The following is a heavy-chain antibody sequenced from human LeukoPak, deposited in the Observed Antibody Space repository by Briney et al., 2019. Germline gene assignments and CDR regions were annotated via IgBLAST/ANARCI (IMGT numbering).Heavy chain of an antibody. Sequence: TGGSLRLSCAASGFTFSSYGMHWVRQAPGKGLEWVTVISLDGSNKYYADSVKGRFTISRDNSKNTLYLEMNSLRAEDTAVYYCARENDYDDYSLDYWGQGTLVTVSS. CDR1: GFTFSSYG. CDR3: ARENDYDDYSLDY. J-gene: IGHJ4*02. CDR2: ISLDGSNK. V-gene: IGHV3-30*19. D-gene: IGHD4-17*01.